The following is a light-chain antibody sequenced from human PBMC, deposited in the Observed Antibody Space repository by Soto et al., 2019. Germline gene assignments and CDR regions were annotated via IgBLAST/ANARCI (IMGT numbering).Light chain of an antibody. CDR3: LQVYNYPRT. V-gene: IGKV1-6*01. CDR2: AAS. CDR1: QGIRND. Sequence: AIQVTQSPSSLSASVVDRVTITCRASQGIRNDLGWYQQKPGKAPKLLIYAASSLQSGVPSRFSGSGSGTDFSLTISSLQPEDFATYYCLQVYNYPRTFGQGTKVDIK. J-gene: IGKJ1*01.